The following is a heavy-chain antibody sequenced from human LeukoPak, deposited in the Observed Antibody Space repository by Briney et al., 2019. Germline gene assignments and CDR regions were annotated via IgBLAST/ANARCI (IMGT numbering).Heavy chain of an antibody. CDR1: GFTVSSAF. J-gene: IGHJ4*02. V-gene: IGHV3-53*01. CDR3: ARDRLKSGSYYFDY. CDR2: IYGGGTT. Sequence: GGSLRLSCAASGFTVSSAFMSWVRQAPGKGLEWVSIIYGGGTTYYADSVKGRFTISRDNSENTLYLQMNSLRAEDTAVYYCARDRLKSGSYYFDYWGQGTLVTVSS. D-gene: IGHD1-26*01.